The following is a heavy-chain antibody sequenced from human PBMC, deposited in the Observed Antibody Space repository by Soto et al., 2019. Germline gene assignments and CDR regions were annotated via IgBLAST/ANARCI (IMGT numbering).Heavy chain of an antibody. D-gene: IGHD3-10*01. CDR2: INPNSGNI. J-gene: IGHJ4*02. CDR1: GNTFTSYD. V-gene: IGHV1-8*01. CDR3: ARGRASGSYYLLEY. Sequence: GASVKVSCKASGNTFTSYDINWVGQATGHGLEWMGWINPNSGNIGYAQKFQGRVTMTRDTAIRTAYMEVSRLRSDDTAVYYCARGRASGSYYLLEYWGQGTLVTVSS.